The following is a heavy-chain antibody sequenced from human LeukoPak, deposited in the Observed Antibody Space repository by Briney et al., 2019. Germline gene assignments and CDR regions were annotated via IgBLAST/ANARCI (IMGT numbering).Heavy chain of an antibody. J-gene: IGHJ4*02. CDR2: IYSGGST. D-gene: IGHD2-21*02. V-gene: IGHV3-53*01. CDR1: GFTVSSNY. Sequence: GGSLRLSCAASGFTVSSNYMSWVCQAPGKGLEWVSVIYSGGSTYYADSVKGRFTISRDNSKNTLYLQMNSLRAEDTAVYYCARGEVVTAIPFGYWGQGTLVTVSS. CDR3: ARGEVVTAIPFGY.